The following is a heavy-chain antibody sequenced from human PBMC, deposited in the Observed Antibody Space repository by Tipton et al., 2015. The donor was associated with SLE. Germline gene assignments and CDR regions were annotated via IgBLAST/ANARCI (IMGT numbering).Heavy chain of an antibody. CDR1: GDSVSNNNAA. CDR2: TYYRSKWYN. CDR3: ARDVVHLDFNVFDA. Sequence: PGLVKPSETLSLTCAISGDSVSNNNAAWNWIRQSPSRGLEWLGRTYYRSKWYNDYAPSVQSRLTISPDTSRNQFSLQLSSVTPDDTAVYYCARDVVHLDFNVFDAWGQGTLVTVSS. D-gene: IGHD1-1*01. V-gene: IGHV6-1*01. J-gene: IGHJ4*02.